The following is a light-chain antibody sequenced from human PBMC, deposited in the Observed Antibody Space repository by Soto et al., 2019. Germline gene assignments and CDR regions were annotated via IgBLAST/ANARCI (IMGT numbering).Light chain of an antibody. CDR3: QQYDPYSYT. J-gene: IGKJ2*01. V-gene: IGKV1-5*01. CDR1: QSISTW. CDR2: GAS. Sequence: DIQMTQSPSILSASVGDRVTFTCRASQSISTWLAWYQPKPGRAPKLLMYGASSLGSGVPSRFSGSGSGTEFTVSISSLQSEDFATYYCQQYDPYSYTFGQGTKLEIK.